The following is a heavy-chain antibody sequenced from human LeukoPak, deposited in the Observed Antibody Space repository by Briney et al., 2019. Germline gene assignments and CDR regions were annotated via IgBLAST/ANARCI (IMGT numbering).Heavy chain of an antibody. CDR2: INWNGGST. Sequence: GGSLRLSCAASGFTFSSYSMNWVRQAPGKGLEWVSGINWNGGSTGYADSVKGRFTISRDNAKNSLYLQMNSLRAEDTALYYCARDAGQLLSYYYYYMDVWGKGTTVTVSS. CDR3: ARDAGQLLSYYYYYMDV. CDR1: GFTFSSYS. D-gene: IGHD2-2*01. V-gene: IGHV3-20*04. J-gene: IGHJ6*03.